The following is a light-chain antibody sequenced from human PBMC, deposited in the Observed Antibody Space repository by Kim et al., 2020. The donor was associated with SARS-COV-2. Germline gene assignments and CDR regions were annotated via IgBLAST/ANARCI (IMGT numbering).Light chain of an antibody. CDR1: NIGGKS. Sequence: SYELTQPPSVSVAPGKTARITCGGNNIGGKSVHWYQQKPGQAPVLVIYYDSGRPSGIPERLSGSNSGNTATLTLSSVEAGDEADYYCQVWDSSSDHWMFGRGTQLTVL. CDR2: YDS. J-gene: IGLJ3*02. V-gene: IGLV3-21*04. CDR3: QVWDSSSDHWM.